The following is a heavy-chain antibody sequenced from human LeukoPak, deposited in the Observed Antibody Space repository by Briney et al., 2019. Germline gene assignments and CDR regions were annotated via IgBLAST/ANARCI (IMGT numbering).Heavy chain of an antibody. J-gene: IGHJ4*02. CDR1: GYTFTGYY. D-gene: IGHD2-2*01. Sequence: EASVKVSCKASGYTFTGYYMHWVRQAPGQGLEWMGWINPNSGGTNYAQKFQGRVTMTRDTSINTAYMELSSLTSDDTAVNYCARGRDLDCSSASCSMFDYWGQGTPVTVSS. CDR2: INPNSGGT. CDR3: ARGRDLDCSSASCSMFDY. V-gene: IGHV1-2*02.